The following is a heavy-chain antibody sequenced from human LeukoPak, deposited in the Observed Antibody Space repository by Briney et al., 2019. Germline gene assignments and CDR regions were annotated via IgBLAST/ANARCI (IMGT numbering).Heavy chain of an antibody. J-gene: IGHJ3*02. V-gene: IGHV3-23*01. Sequence: GGSLRLSCAASGFTFSSYAMSWVRQAPGKGLEWVSAISGSGGSTYYADSVKGRFTISRDNSKNTLYLQMNSLRAEDTAVYYCAKDPDCSGGSCLIPVGAFDIWGQGTMVTVSS. CDR2: ISGSGGST. CDR3: AKDPDCSGGSCLIPVGAFDI. D-gene: IGHD2-15*01. CDR1: GFTFSSYA.